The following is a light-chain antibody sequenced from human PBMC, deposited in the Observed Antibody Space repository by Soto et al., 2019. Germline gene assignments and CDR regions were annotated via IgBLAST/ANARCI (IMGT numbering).Light chain of an antibody. CDR1: QSVSSN. CDR3: QQFNNWPRT. Sequence: EIAMTQSPATLSVSPGERATLSFRASQSVSSNLAWYQQKPGQAPRLLISDASTRATGIPARFSGSGSGTEFTLTISSLQSEDFAVYYCQQFNNWPRTFGQGTKV. CDR2: DAS. J-gene: IGKJ1*01. V-gene: IGKV3-15*01.